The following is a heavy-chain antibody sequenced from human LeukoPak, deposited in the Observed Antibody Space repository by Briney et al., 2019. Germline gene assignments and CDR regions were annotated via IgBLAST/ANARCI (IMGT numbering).Heavy chain of an antibody. V-gene: IGHV3-33*01. CDR3: ARDLYYYDSSGYYYDY. J-gene: IGHJ4*02. Sequence: PGGSLRLSCAASGFTFSSYGMHWVRQAPGKGLERVAVIWYDGSNKYYADSVKGRFTISRDNSKNTLYLQMNSLRAEDTAVYYCARDLYYYDSSGYYYDYWGQGTLVTVSS. CDR2: IWYDGSNK. D-gene: IGHD3-22*01. CDR1: GFTFSSYG.